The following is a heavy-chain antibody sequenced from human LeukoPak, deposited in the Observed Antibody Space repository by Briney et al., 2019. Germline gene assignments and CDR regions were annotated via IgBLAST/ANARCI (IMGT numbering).Heavy chain of an antibody. D-gene: IGHD3-22*01. CDR3: ARVSITRYYDSSGYYRKDYYYYGMDV. V-gene: IGHV4-34*01. CDR1: GGSFSGYY. Sequence: SSETLSLTCAVYGGSFSGYYWSWIRQPPGKGLEWIGEINHSGSTNYNPSLKSRVTISVDTSRNQFSLKLSSVTAADTAVYYCARVSITRYYDSSGYYRKDYYYYGMDVWGQGTTVTVSS. J-gene: IGHJ6*02. CDR2: INHSGST.